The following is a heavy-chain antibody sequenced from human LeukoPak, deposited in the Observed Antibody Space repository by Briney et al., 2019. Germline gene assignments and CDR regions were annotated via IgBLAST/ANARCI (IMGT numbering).Heavy chain of an antibody. V-gene: IGHV3-7*01. D-gene: IGHD4-17*01. J-gene: IGHJ3*02. CDR3: ARDNYYGHDAFDI. CDR2: IKQDGSEK. CDR1: GFTFSSYW. Sequence: PGGSLRLSCAASGFTFSSYWMSWVRQAPGKGLEWVANIKQDGSEKYYVDSVKGRFTISRDNAKNSLYLQMNSLRAEDTAVYYCARDNYYGHDAFDIWGQGTMVTVSS.